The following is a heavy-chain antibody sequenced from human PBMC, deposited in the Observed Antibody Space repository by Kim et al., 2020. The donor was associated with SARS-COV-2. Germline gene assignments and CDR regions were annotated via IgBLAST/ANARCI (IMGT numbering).Heavy chain of an antibody. J-gene: IGHJ4*02. CDR2: ISWNSGSI. Sequence: GGSLRLSCAASGFTFGDYAMHWVRQAPGKGLEWVSGISWNSGSIGYADSVKGRFTISRDNAKNSLYLQMNSLRAEDTALYYCAKGTYGSGSYSSFDYWGQGTLVTVSS. CDR1: GFTFGDYA. CDR3: AKGTYGSGSYSSFDY. V-gene: IGHV3-9*01. D-gene: IGHD3-10*01.